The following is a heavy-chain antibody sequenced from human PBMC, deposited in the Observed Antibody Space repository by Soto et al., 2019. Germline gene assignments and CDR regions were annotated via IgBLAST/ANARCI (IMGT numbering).Heavy chain of an antibody. V-gene: IGHV3-23*01. CDR1: GFTFSSYA. Sequence: GGSLRLSCAASGFTFSSYAMSWVRQAPGKGLEWVSAISGSGGSTYYADSVKGRFTISRDNSKNTLYLQMNSLRAEDTAVYYCAKDPYYDILTGYEGAFDIWGQGTMVTVSS. CDR2: ISGSGGST. J-gene: IGHJ3*02. D-gene: IGHD3-9*01. CDR3: AKDPYYDILTGYEGAFDI.